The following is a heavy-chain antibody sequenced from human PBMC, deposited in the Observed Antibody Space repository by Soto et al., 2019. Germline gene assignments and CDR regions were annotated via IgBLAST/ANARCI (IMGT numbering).Heavy chain of an antibody. CDR2: IYYSGST. J-gene: IGHJ4*02. CDR3: ASPSRAARADY. V-gene: IGHV4-39*01. Sequence: QLQLQESGPGLVKPSETLSLTCIVSGGSISSSSYYWGWIRQPPGKGLEWIGSIYYSGSTYYNPSLKSRGTISVDRSKNQSTLKLSSVTAAHTAVYYCASPSRAARADYWGQGTLVTVSS. D-gene: IGHD6-6*01. CDR1: GGSISSSSYY.